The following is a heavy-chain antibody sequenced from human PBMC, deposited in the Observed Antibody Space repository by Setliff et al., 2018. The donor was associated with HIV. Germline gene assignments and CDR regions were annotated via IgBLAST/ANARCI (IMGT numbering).Heavy chain of an antibody. J-gene: IGHJ4*02. CDR3: ARDGADYNFRSGSYPFDI. CDR1: GTSINSHY. Sequence: PSETLSLTCTVSGTSINSHYWSWIRQTPGKGLQWIGLIYYTGIPTYNPSLEGRITMSVDRSKNQFSLRLTSVTAADTAIYYCARDGADYNFRSGSYPFDIWGQGTLVTVSS. CDR2: IYYTGIP. D-gene: IGHD3-3*01. V-gene: IGHV4-59*11.